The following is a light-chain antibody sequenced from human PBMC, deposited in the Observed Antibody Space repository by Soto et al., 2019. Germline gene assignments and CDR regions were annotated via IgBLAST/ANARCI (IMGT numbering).Light chain of an antibody. CDR1: SSDIGHYDY. Sequence: QGVLTQPASVSGSPGQSITLSCTGTSSDIGHYDYVFCYQQHPGKAPKLMNYHVTYRPSEVSNRYSGTKSGNSASLTISGLQADDEADYYCCSLTTSHTYVFGRGTKVTVL. J-gene: IGLJ1*01. CDR3: CSLTTSHTYV. V-gene: IGLV2-14*03. CDR2: HVT.